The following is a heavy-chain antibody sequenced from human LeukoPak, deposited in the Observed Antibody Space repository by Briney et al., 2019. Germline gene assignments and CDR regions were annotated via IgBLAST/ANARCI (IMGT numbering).Heavy chain of an antibody. D-gene: IGHD3-9*01. CDR2: ISGSGAGS. Sequence: GGSLRLSCAASGFTFSSYAMSWARQAPGKGLEWVSVISGSGAGSYYADSVKGRFTISRDNSKNTLYLQMNSLRAEDTAVYYCAKDRLSVSRYFDWLLAYFDYWGQGTLVTVSS. V-gene: IGHV3-23*01. CDR1: GFTFSSYA. CDR3: AKDRLSVSRYFDWLLAYFDY. J-gene: IGHJ4*02.